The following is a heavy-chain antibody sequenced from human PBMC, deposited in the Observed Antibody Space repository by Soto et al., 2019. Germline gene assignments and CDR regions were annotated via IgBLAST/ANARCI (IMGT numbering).Heavy chain of an antibody. CDR2: TYYSGST. CDR3: AGQYCSGGSCYSDYYYGMDV. V-gene: IGHV4-31*03. J-gene: IGHJ6*02. D-gene: IGHD2-15*01. CDR1: GGSISSGGYY. Sequence: PSETLSLTCTVSGGSISSGGYYWSWIRQHPGKGLEWIGYTYYSGSTYYNPSLKSRVTISVDTSKNQFSLKLSSVTAADTAVYYCAGQYCSGGSCYSDYYYGMDVWGQGTTVTV.